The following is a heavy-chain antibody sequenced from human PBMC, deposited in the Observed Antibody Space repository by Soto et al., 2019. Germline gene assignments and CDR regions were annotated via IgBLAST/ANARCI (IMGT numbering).Heavy chain of an antibody. V-gene: IGHV2-26*01. J-gene: IGHJ4*02. D-gene: IGHD6-13*01. CDR2: IFWNDET. CDR3: ARPAHSSSWLSFSY. CDR1: GFSLSNARMG. Sequence: VFSKESGPVLVKPTETLTLTCTVSGFSLSNARMGVSWIRQPPGKALEWLAHIFWNDETSYSPSLRSRLTISKDTSKSQVVLTMTNMDPVDTATYYCARPAHSSSWLSFSYWGQGTLVTVSS.